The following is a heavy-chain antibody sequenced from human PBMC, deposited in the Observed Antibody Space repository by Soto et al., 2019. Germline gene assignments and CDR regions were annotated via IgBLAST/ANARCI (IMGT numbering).Heavy chain of an antibody. CDR2: VSSDGSST. D-gene: IGHD1-26*01. V-gene: IGHV3-74*01. CDR3: SRGLPNFRSLCS. CDR1: GFTFSSYW. Sequence: EVQLVESGGGLVQPGESLRLSCAASGFTFSSYWMHWIRQAPGKGLVWVSRVSSDGSSTVYANSVKGRLTISRDNAKNTPLSQINRLSDGGKGVYYLSRGLPNFRSLCSLGQGTLVTVSS. J-gene: IGHJ5*02.